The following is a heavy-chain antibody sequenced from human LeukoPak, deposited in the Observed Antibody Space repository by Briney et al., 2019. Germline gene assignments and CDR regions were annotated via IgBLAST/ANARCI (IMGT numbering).Heavy chain of an antibody. D-gene: IGHD3-22*01. V-gene: IGHV3-30*02. CDR3: ARVSSGYRRPFDY. Sequence: GGSLRLSCAASGFTFSSYGMHWVRQAPGKGLEWVAFIRYDGSNKYYADSVKGRFTISRDNSKNTLYLQMNSLRAEDTAVYYCARVSSGYRRPFDYWGQGTLVTVSS. CDR1: GFTFSSYG. CDR2: IRYDGSNK. J-gene: IGHJ4*02.